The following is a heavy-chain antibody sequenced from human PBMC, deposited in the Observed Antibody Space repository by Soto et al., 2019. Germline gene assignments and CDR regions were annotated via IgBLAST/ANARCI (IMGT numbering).Heavy chain of an antibody. V-gene: IGHV3-64D*06. CDR3: VKARYNWNDGPGHI. D-gene: IGHD1-1*01. J-gene: IGHJ4*02. CDR1: GFTFSSYA. Sequence: PGGSRRLSCSASGFTFSSYAMHWVRQAPGKGLEYVSAISSNGGSTYYADSVKGRFTISRDNSKNTLYLQMSSLRAEDTAVYYCVKARYNWNDGPGHIWGQGTLVTVSS. CDR2: ISSNGGST.